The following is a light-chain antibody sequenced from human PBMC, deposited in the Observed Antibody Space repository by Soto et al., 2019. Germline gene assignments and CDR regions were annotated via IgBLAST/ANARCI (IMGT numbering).Light chain of an antibody. CDR3: QQYNNWPFT. CDR1: QSISSN. V-gene: IGKV3-15*01. CDR2: GAS. J-gene: IGKJ3*01. Sequence: ERVMTQSPATLSVSPGERATLSCRASQSISSNLAWYQQKPGQAPMLLIYGASTRATGIPARFSGSGSGTEFTLTISSLQSEDFAVYYCQQYNNWPFTFGPGTKVDIK.